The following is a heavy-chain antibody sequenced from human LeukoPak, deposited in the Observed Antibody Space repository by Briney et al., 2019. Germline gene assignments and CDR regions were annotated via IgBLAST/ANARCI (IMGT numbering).Heavy chain of an antibody. CDR2: ISSSSSYM. CDR1: GFTFSSYS. D-gene: IGHD2-2*01. J-gene: IGHJ4*02. Sequence: GGSLRLSCAASGFTFSSYSMNWVRQAPGKGLEWVSSISSSSSYMYYADSVKGRFTISRDNAKNSLYLQMNSLRAEDTAVYYCARAESSTSCYDCGYYFDYWGQGTLVTVSS. CDR3: ARAESSTSCYDCGYYFDY. V-gene: IGHV3-21*01.